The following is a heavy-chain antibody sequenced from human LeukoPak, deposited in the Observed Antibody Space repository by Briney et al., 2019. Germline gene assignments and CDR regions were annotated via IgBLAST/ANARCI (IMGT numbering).Heavy chain of an antibody. J-gene: IGHJ3*02. V-gene: IGHV4-59*12. D-gene: IGHD6-13*01. Sequence: SETLSLTCTVSGGSISSNYWSWIRQPPGKGLEWIGYIHYSGSANYNPSLKSRVTISVDTSKNQFSLKLSSVTAADTAVYYCARVGSSWPDAFDIWGQGTMVTVSS. CDR3: ARVGSSWPDAFDI. CDR2: IHYSGSA. CDR1: GGSISSNY.